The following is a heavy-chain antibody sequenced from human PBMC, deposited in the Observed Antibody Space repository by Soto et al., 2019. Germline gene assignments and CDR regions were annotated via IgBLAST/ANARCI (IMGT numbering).Heavy chain of an antibody. CDR1: GGSISSGGYS. V-gene: IGHV4-30-2*01. Sequence: SSETLSLPCAVCGGSISSGGYSWSWIRQPPGKGLEWIGYIYHSGSTYYNPSLKSRVTISVDRSKNQFSLKLSSVTAADTAVYYCARASTTVTTLDYWGQGTLVTVSS. CDR2: IYHSGST. D-gene: IGHD4-17*01. CDR3: ARASTTVTTLDY. J-gene: IGHJ4*02.